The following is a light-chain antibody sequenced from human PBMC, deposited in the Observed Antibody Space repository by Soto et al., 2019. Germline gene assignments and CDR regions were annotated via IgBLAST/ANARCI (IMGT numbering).Light chain of an antibody. CDR1: QAVPNN. CDR2: AAS. CDR3: QPDYSSPQT. Sequence: DIHLTQSPSFLSASVGDRVTITCRPSQAVPNNMAWYQQNPGKAPKLLIYAASTLQSGVPSRFSGSGSGTECTLTSGSLQSEDFTTYYFQPDYSSPQTCGQGTKVDIK. J-gene: IGKJ1*01. V-gene: IGKV1-9*01.